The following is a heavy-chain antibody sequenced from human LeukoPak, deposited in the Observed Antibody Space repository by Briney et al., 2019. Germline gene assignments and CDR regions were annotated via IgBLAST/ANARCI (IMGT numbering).Heavy chain of an antibody. Sequence: GGSLRLSCAASGFTFSSYWMHWVHQAPGKGLVWVSRINTDGSSTSYADSVKGRFTISRDNAKNTLYLQMNSLRAEDTAVYYCARVGIAAARSAFDIWGQGTMVTVSS. D-gene: IGHD6-13*01. V-gene: IGHV3-74*01. CDR2: INTDGSST. J-gene: IGHJ3*02. CDR1: GFTFSSYW. CDR3: ARVGIAAARSAFDI.